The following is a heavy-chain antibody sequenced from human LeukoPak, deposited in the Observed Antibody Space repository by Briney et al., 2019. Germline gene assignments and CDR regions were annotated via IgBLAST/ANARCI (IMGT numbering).Heavy chain of an antibody. J-gene: IGHJ6*02. V-gene: IGHV4-31*03. D-gene: IGHD1-26*01. Sequence: SETLSLTCTVSGGSISSGGYYWSWIRQHPGKGLEWIGYIYYSGSTYYNPSLKSRVTISVDTSKNQFSLKLSSVTAADTAAYYCARDRQGGGIYYYGMDVWGQGTTVTVSS. CDR3: ARDRQGGGIYYYGMDV. CDR1: GGSISSGGYY. CDR2: IYYSGST.